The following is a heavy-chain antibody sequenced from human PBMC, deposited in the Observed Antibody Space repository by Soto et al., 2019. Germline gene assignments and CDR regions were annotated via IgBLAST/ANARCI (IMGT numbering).Heavy chain of an antibody. J-gene: IGHJ4*02. CDR2: ISGSGGST. D-gene: IGHD3-22*01. V-gene: IGHV3-23*01. CDR3: ARIVVVIGGYFDY. Sequence: PGGSLRLSCAASGFTFSSYAMSWVRQAPGKGLEWVSAISGSGGSTYYADSVKGRFAISRDNSKNTLYLQMNSLRAEDTAVYYCARIVVVIGGYFDYWGQGTLVTVSS. CDR1: GFTFSSYA.